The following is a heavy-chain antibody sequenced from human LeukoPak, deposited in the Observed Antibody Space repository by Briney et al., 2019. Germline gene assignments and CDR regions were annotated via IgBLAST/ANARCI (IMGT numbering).Heavy chain of an antibody. V-gene: IGHV4-4*02. CDR1: GGSISSSNW. CDR2: IYHSRST. Sequence: SGTLSFNCAVSGGSISSSNWWSWVRQPPGKGLEWIGEIYHSRSTIYNPSLKSRVTISLDNSKHQFSLKLSSVTAVDTAVYYCARVHGLGRGDAFDIWGQGTMVTVSS. CDR3: ARVHGLGRGDAFDI. J-gene: IGHJ3*02. D-gene: IGHD3-10*01.